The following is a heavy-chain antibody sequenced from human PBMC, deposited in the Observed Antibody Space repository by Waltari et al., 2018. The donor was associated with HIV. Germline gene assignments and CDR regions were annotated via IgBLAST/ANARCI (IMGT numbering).Heavy chain of an antibody. CDR1: GFHFSRYA. V-gene: IGHV3-23*01. CDR3: AKVYGGKGFDY. J-gene: IGHJ4*02. Sequence: EVQLLESGGGWVQPGGSLRLSCAASGFHFSRYAMSWVRQAPGKGLEGVSTFSSSGGGTYYADSVKGRFTISRDNSKNTLYMQMNSLRAEDTAVYYCAKVYGGKGFDYWGQGTLVTVSS. D-gene: IGHD4-17*01. CDR2: FSSSGGGT.